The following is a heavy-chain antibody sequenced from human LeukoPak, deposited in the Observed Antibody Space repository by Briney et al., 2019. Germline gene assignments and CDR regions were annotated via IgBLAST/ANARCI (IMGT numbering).Heavy chain of an antibody. J-gene: IGHJ3*02. D-gene: IGHD3-10*01. Sequence: ASVKVSCKASGYTFTGYYMHWVRQAPGQGLEWMGWINPNSGGTNYAQKFQGRVTMTRDTSISTAYMELSRLRSDDTAVYYCARVLTMIRGLIMNAFDIWGQGTMVTVSS. V-gene: IGHV1-2*02. CDR3: ARVLTMIRGLIMNAFDI. CDR1: GYTFTGYY. CDR2: INPNSGGT.